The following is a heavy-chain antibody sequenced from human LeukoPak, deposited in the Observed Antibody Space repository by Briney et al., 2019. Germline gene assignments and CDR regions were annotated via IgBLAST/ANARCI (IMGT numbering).Heavy chain of an antibody. CDR2: ITSTSNYI. J-gene: IGHJ6*03. V-gene: IGHV3-21*04. CDR1: GITFSTYT. CDR3: ARENYYYYYMDV. Sequence: VGSLRVSCAASGITFSTYTMNWVRQAPGKGLEWVSSITSTSNYIYYADSVKGRFTISRDNAKNSLYLQMNSLRAEDTAVYYCARENYYYYYMDVWGKGTTVTVSS.